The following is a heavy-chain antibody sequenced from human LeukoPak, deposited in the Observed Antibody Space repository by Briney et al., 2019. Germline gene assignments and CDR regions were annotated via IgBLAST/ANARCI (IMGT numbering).Heavy chain of an antibody. D-gene: IGHD2-15*01. V-gene: IGHV3-30*02. Sequence: HPGGSLRLSCAASGFTFSSYGMHWVRQAPGKGLEWVAFIRYDGSNKYYADSVKGRFTISRDNAKNSLYLQMNSLRAEDTAVYYCARGDCSGGSCYLSLTAIDYWGQGTLVTVSS. J-gene: IGHJ4*02. CDR2: IRYDGSNK. CDR3: ARGDCSGGSCYLSLTAIDY. CDR1: GFTFSSYG.